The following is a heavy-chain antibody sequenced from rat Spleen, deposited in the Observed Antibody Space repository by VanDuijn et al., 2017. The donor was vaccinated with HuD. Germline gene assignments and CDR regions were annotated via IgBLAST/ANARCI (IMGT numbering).Heavy chain of an antibody. D-gene: IGHD3-4*01. CDR1: GFTFNNYD. J-gene: IGHJ4*01. Sequence: EVQLVESGGGLVQPGRSLKLSCAASGFTFNNYDMAWVRQAPTKGLEWVASISTSGVSTYYGDSVKGRFTISRDNPKSTLYLQMNSLRSEDTATYYCARHMANPYYVMDAWGQGASVTVSS. CDR2: ISTSGVST. CDR3: ARHMANPYYVMDA. V-gene: IGHV5-25*01.